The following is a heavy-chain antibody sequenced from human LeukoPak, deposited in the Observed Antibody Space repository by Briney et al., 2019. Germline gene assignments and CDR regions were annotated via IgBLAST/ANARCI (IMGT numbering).Heavy chain of an antibody. CDR1: GGSISSGGYY. V-gene: IGHV4-31*03. Sequence: SETLSLTCTVSGGSISSGGYYWSWIRQHPGKGLEWIGYIYYSGSTYYNPSLKSRVTISVDTSKNQFSLKLSSVTAADTAVYYCARHADIVVVPASRGDNWFDPWGQGTLVTVSS. D-gene: IGHD2-2*01. CDR3: ARHADIVVVPASRGDNWFDP. J-gene: IGHJ5*02. CDR2: IYYSGST.